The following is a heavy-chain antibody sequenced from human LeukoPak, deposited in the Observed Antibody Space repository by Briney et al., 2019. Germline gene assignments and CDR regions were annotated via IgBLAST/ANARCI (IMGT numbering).Heavy chain of an antibody. CDR1: GFTFSSYE. J-gene: IGHJ4*02. CDR2: IKPDGSDK. V-gene: IGHV3-7*03. D-gene: IGHD2-15*01. CDR3: ARASYLGVAAGVAPDY. Sequence: GGSLRLSCAASGFTFSSYELNWVRQAPGKGLEWVANIKPDGSDKYYVDSVKGRFTMSRDNARNSLYLQMDSLRAEDTAVYYCARASYLGVAAGVAPDYWGQGTLVTVSS.